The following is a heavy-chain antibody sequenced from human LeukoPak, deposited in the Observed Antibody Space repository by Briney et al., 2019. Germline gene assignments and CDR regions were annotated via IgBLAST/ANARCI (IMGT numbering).Heavy chain of an antibody. J-gene: IGHJ4*02. Sequence: GGSLRLSCVVSGFTVSSNYMSWLRHAPGKGLEWVSVIYSGGTTYYADSVKGRFTISKDNYENTVYLQMNSLRAEDTAVYYCARHDSGYGPFDYWGQGTLVTVSS. CDR1: GFTVSSNY. CDR2: IYSGGTT. V-gene: IGHV3-53*01. CDR3: ARHDSGYGPFDY. D-gene: IGHD3-22*01.